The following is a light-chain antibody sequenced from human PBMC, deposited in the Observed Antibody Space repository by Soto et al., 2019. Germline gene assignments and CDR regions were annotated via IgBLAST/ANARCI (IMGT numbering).Light chain of an antibody. J-gene: IGKJ1*01. Sequence: DIQMTQSPSTLSASVGDRVTITCRASQSISIWLAWYQHKPGKAPKLLIYKASSLESGVPSRFSGSGSGTEFTLTISSLQPDDFATYYCQQYNRYWTFGQGTKVEIK. CDR1: QSISIW. V-gene: IGKV1-5*03. CDR2: KAS. CDR3: QQYNRYWT.